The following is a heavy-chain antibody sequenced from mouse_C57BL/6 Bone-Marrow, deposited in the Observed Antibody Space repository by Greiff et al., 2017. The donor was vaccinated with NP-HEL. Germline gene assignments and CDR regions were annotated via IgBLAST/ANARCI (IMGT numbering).Heavy chain of an antibody. CDR1: GYTFTSYW. CDR3: AIWKGLYYSNYRFAY. Sequence: VQLQQPGAELVKPGASVKVSCKASGYTFTSYWMHWVKQRPGQGLEWIGRIHPSDSDTNYNQKFKGKATLTVDKSSSTAYMQLSSLTSEDSAVYYCAIWKGLYYSNYRFAYWGQGTLVTVSA. J-gene: IGHJ3*01. D-gene: IGHD2-5*01. V-gene: IGHV1-74*01. CDR2: IHPSDSDT.